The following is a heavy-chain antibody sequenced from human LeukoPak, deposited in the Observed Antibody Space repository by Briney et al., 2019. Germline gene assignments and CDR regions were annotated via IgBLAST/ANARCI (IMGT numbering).Heavy chain of an antibody. CDR1: GGSISSGGYS. CDR3: ARVNEGMDAFDI. CDR2: IYYSGST. D-gene: IGHD1-1*01. J-gene: IGHJ3*02. Sequence: PSQTLSLTCAVSGGSISSGGYSWSWIRQPPGKGLEWIGYIYYSGSTYYNPSLKSRVTISVDTSKNQFSLKLSSVTAADTAVYYCARVNEGMDAFDIWGQGTMVTVSS. V-gene: IGHV4-30-4*07.